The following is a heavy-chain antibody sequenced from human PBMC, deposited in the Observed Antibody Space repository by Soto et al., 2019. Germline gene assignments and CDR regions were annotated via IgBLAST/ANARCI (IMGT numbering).Heavy chain of an antibody. J-gene: IGHJ4*02. CDR2: IIPIFGTA. V-gene: IGHV1-69*14. Sequence: QVQLVQSGAEVKKPGSSVKVSCKASGGTFSSYAISWVRQAPGQGLEWMGGIIPIFGTANYAQKFQGRVTIPANKSTSTAYMGRSGRSSEDGAVYYGGGEGGGGGWGQGTLVTVSS. CDR3: GGEGGGGG. CDR1: GGTFSSYA. D-gene: IGHD3-16*01.